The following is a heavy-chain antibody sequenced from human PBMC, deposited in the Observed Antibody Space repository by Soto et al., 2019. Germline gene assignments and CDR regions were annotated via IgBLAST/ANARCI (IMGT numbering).Heavy chain of an antibody. CDR2: IIPILGIA. CDR1: GGTFSRYT. CDR3: EIEGRYCSSTSYYAY. V-gene: IGHV1-69*08. J-gene: IGHJ4*02. Sequence: QVQLVQSGAEVKKPGSSVQVSFKASGGTFSRYTISWVRQAPGQGLAWMGRIIPILGIANYAQKFQGRGTITADQSTSTAYMERRSLRSEDTAVYYCEIEGRYCSSTSYYAYWCQGTLNTVSS. D-gene: IGHD2-2*01.